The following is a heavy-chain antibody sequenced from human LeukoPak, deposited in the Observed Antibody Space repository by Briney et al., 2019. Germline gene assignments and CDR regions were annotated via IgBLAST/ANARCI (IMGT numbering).Heavy chain of an antibody. D-gene: IGHD1-26*01. CDR1: GGSISSYY. Sequence: SETLSLTCTVSGGSISSYYWSWIRQPPGKGLEWIGYIYYSGSTNYNPSLKSRVTISVDTSKNQFSLKLSSVTAADTAVYYCARLGGSPFDYGGQGTLVTVSS. CDR3: ARLGGSPFDY. V-gene: IGHV4-59*08. CDR2: IYYSGST. J-gene: IGHJ4*02.